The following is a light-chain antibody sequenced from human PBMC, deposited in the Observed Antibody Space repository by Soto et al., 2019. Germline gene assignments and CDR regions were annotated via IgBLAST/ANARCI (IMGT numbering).Light chain of an antibody. J-gene: IGKJ2*01. V-gene: IGKV3-15*01. CDR2: GAS. CDR3: QQYNNWPYT. Sequence: EIVMTQSPATLSVSPGERATLSCRASQSVATNLAWYQQRPGQAPRPLIYGASTRAFGIPPRFSGSGSGTEFTLTISSLQSEDFAVYYCQQYNNWPYTFGRGTKLEIK. CDR1: QSVATN.